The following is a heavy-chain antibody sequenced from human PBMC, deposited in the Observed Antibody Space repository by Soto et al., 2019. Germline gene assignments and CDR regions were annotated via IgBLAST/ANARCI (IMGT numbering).Heavy chain of an antibody. CDR3: ARDGYDGSGSPYPAY. V-gene: IGHV4-59*01. Sequence: SETLSLTCTVSGGSMSAYFWSWIRQSPGKGLEWIGYVYYLGSTDYNPSLKSRVTISVDTSKRQFSLKLSSVTVADTAVYYCARDGYDGSGSPYPAYWGPGAQVTVSS. J-gene: IGHJ4*02. CDR1: GGSMSAYF. D-gene: IGHD3-10*01. CDR2: VYYLGST.